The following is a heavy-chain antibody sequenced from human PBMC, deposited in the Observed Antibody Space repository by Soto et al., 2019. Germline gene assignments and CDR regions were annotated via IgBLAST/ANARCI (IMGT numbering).Heavy chain of an antibody. CDR1: GFTFSSYA. J-gene: IGHJ4*02. Sequence: GGSLSLSCAASGFTFSSYAMHWVRQAPGKGLEYVSAISSNGGSTYYANSVKGRFTISRDNSKNTLYLQMGSLRAEDMAVYYCASPFPGWGQGTLVTVSS. CDR2: ISSNGGST. CDR3: ASPFPG. V-gene: IGHV3-64*01.